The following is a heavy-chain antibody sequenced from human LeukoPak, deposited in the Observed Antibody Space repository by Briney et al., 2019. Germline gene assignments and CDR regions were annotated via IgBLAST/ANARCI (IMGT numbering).Heavy chain of an antibody. CDR2: IYYSGST. D-gene: IGHD3-10*01. V-gene: IGHV4-59*12. CDR1: GGSISSYY. J-gene: IGHJ6*03. CDR3: ARRLGRKFGERFYYYHYMDV. Sequence: PSETLSLTCTVSGGSISSYYWHWIRQPPGKGLEWIGYIYYSGSTNYNPSLKSRVTISVDTSKNQFSLKLSSVTAADTAVYYCARRLGRKFGERFYYYHYMDVWGKGSTVTISS.